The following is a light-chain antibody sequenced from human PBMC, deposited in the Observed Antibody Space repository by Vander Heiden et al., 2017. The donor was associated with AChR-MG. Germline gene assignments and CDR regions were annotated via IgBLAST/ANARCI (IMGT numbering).Light chain of an antibody. CDR2: GSN. CDR3: QSYDSSLSLSGWV. J-gene: IGLJ3*02. CDR1: SFNIGAGHH. Sequence: QSVLTQPPSVSGAPGQRVTISCTGGSFNIGAGHHVHWYQQLPGTAPKLLIYGSNNRPSGVPDRFSASKSGTSASLAITGLQAEDEADYYCQSYDSSLSLSGWVFGGGTKLTVL. V-gene: IGLV1-40*01.